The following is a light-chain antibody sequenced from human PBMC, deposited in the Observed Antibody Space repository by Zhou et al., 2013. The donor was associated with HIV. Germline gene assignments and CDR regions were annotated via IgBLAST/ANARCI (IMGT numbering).Light chain of an antibody. CDR2: AAS. V-gene: IGKV3D-15*01. Sequence: IALTQSPAFLSVSPGERVTLSCRASQSVDSSYLAWYQQKPGQAPRLLIYAASSRATGIPDRFSGSASGTEFTLTISSLQPEDLAVYYCQQYNHWPPLTFGGGTKVEIK. CDR3: QQYNHWPPLT. CDR1: QSVDSSY. J-gene: IGKJ4*01.